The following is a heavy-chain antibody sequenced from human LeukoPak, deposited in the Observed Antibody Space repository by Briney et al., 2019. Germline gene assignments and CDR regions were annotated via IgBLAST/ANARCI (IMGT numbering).Heavy chain of an antibody. J-gene: IGHJ4*02. CDR2: INPSGGST. CDR1: GYTFTSYY. D-gene: IGHD2-2*01. CDR3: AKPDIVVVPAAPQIAHLDY. Sequence: ASVKVSCKASGYTFTSYYMHWVRQAPGQGLEWMGIINPSGGSTSYAQKFQGRVTMTRDMSTSTVYMELSSLRSEDTAVYYCAKPDIVVVPAAPQIAHLDYWGQGTLVTVSS. V-gene: IGHV1-46*01.